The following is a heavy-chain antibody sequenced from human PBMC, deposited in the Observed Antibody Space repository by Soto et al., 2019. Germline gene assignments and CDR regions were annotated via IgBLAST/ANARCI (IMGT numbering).Heavy chain of an antibody. CDR2: INHSGST. V-gene: IGHV4-34*01. CDR3: ARVPRTVPQYGSGSYYNSRLYYYGMDV. J-gene: IGHJ6*02. D-gene: IGHD3-10*01. Sequence: SETLSLTCAVYGGSFSGYYWSWIRQPPGKGLEWIGEINHSGSTNYNPSLKSRVTISVDTSKNQFSLKLSSVTAADTAVYYCARVPRTVPQYGSGSYYNSRLYYYGMDVWGQGTTVTVSS. CDR1: GGSFSGYY.